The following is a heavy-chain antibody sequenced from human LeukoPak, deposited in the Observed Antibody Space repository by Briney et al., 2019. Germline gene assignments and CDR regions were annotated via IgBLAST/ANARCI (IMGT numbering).Heavy chain of an antibody. J-gene: IGHJ4*02. CDR2: IWYDGSNK. CDR3: ARSYDSSGYYFRTVEY. V-gene: IGHV3-33*01. Sequence: GGSLRLSCAASGFIFSSYGMHWVRQAPGKGLEWVAVIWYDGSNKQYADSMKGRFTISRDNSKNTLYLEMNSLRAEDTAVYYCARSYDSSGYYFRTVEYWGQGTLVTVSS. CDR1: GFIFSSYG. D-gene: IGHD3-22*01.